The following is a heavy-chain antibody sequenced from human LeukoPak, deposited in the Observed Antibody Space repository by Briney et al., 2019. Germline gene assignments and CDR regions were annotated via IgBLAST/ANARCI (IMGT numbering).Heavy chain of an antibody. CDR2: INSDGSST. D-gene: IGHD6-13*01. V-gene: IGHV3-74*01. Sequence: PGGSLRLSCAASGFTFSTYWMHWVRQAPGKGLVWVSRINSDGSSTNYADSVKGRFTISRDNAKNTLYLQMNSLRAEDTAVYYCASRGTSSWYYFDCWGQGTLVIVSS. CDR1: GFTFSTYW. CDR3: ASRGTSSWYYFDC. J-gene: IGHJ4*02.